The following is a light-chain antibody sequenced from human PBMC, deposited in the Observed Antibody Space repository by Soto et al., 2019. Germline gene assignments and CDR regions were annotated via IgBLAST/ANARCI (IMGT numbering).Light chain of an antibody. J-gene: IGKJ5*01. Sequence: DIQMTQSPSTLSGSVGDSVTITCRASHSISSWLAWYQQKPGTAPKLLIYKASTLESGVPSRFSGIRSGTEFTLSVSSLQPDDFATYYCQQYNDSFPYTFGQGTRLEIK. CDR2: KAS. V-gene: IGKV1-5*03. CDR1: HSISSW. CDR3: QQYNDSFPYT.